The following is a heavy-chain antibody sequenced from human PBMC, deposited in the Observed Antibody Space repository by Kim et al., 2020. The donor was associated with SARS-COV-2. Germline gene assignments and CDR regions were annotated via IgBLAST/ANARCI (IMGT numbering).Heavy chain of an antibody. V-gene: IGHV4-39*01. CDR1: GGSISSSSYY. J-gene: IGHJ4*02. Sequence: SETLSLTCTVSGGSISSSSYYWGWIRQPPGKGLEWIGSIYYSGSTYYNPSLKSRVTISVDTSKNQFSLKLSSVTAADTAVYYCARLPNSGSYYYFDYWGQGTLVTVSS. D-gene: IGHD1-26*01. CDR3: ARLPNSGSYYYFDY. CDR2: IYYSGST.